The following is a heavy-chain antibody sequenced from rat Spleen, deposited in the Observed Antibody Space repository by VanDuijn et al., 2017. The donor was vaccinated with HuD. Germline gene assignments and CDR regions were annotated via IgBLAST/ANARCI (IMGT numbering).Heavy chain of an antibody. J-gene: IGHJ2*01. CDR3: TTDTFYDGTYYPGGFDY. D-gene: IGHD1-12*02. V-gene: IGHV5-27*01. Sequence: EVQLVESGGGLVQPGRSLKLSCAASGFTFSYYNMAWVRQAPKKGLEWVASISSGGGVTYYRDSVKGRFTISRDNAKSTLYLQMDSLRSEDTATYYCTTDTFYDGTYYPGGFDYWGQGVMVTVSS. CDR2: ISSGGGVT. CDR1: GFTFSYYN.